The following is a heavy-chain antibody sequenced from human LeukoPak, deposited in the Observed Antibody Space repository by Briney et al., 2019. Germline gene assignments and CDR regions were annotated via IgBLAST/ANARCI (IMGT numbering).Heavy chain of an antibody. Sequence: GESLEISCKGSGYSFTSYWIGWVRQMPGKGLEWMGIIYPGDSDATYSPSSQGQVTISADKSISTAYLQWSSLKASDTAIYYCARIPCSSATCHKRFDYWGQGTLVTVSS. CDR2: IYPGDSDA. D-gene: IGHD2-2*01. CDR3: ARIPCSSATCHKRFDY. CDR1: GYSFTSYW. V-gene: IGHV5-51*01. J-gene: IGHJ4*02.